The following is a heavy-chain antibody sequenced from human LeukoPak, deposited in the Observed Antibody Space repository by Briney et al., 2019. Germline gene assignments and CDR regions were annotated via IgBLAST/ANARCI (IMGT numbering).Heavy chain of an antibody. CDR3: ARDRPIDFWSGYSSD. CDR1: GFTFSSYW. D-gene: IGHD3-3*01. Sequence: GGSLRLSCAASGFTFSSYWMSWVRQAPGKGLEWVANIKQDGSEKYYVDSVKGRSTISRDNAKNSLYLQMNSLRAEDTAVYYCARDRPIDFWSGYSSDWGQGTLVTVSS. V-gene: IGHV3-7*01. J-gene: IGHJ4*02. CDR2: IKQDGSEK.